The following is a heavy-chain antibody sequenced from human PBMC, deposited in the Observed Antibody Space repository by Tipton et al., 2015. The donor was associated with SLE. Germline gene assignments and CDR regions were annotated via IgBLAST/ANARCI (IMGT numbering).Heavy chain of an antibody. CDR2: ISYDGSNK. Sequence: SLRLSCAASGFTFSSYAMHWVRQAPGKGLEWVAVISYDGSNKYYADSVKGRFTISRDNSKNTLYLQMNSLRAEDTAVYYCASTVRGAFDIWGQGTMVTVSS. CDR1: GFTFSSYA. V-gene: IGHV3-30-3*01. J-gene: IGHJ3*02. D-gene: IGHD3-10*01. CDR3: ASTVRGAFDI.